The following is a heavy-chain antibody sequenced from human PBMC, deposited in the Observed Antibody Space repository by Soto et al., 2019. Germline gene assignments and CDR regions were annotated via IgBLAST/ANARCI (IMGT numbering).Heavy chain of an antibody. J-gene: IGHJ4*02. D-gene: IGHD3-22*01. V-gene: IGHV4-39*01. Sequence: PSETLSLTCTVSGGSILGSSYYWGWIRQPPGKGLELIGSKYYTGTTYYSPSLQSRVTISFDTSKNQVSLRLTSVTAADTALYFCSRGSFYFENSGYYYPXWGQVALVTVSX. CDR3: SRGSFYFENSGYYYPX. CDR1: GGSILGSSYY. CDR2: KYYTGTT.